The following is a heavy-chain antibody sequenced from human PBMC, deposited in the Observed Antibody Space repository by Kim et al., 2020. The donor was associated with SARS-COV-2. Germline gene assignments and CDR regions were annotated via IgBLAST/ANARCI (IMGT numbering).Heavy chain of an antibody. Sequence: GGSLRLSCAASGFTFSSYEMNWVRQAPGKGLEWVSYISSSGSTIYYADSVKGRFTISRDNAKNSLYLLMNSLRAEDTAVYYCARGAVAGHSFDYWGQGTLVTVSS. CDR3: ARGAVAGHSFDY. CDR1: GFTFSSYE. V-gene: IGHV3-48*03. CDR2: ISSSGSTI. J-gene: IGHJ4*02. D-gene: IGHD6-19*01.